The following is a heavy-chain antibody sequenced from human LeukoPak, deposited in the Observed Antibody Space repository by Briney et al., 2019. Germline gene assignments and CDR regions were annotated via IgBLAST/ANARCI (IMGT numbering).Heavy chain of an antibody. J-gene: IGHJ4*02. D-gene: IGHD3-22*01. CDR1: GYSISSGYY. V-gene: IGHV4-38-2*01. CDR3: ARTTYYYEGSFDY. Sequence: SETLSLTCAVSGYSISSGYYWGWIRQPPGKGLEWIGSIYHSGSTYYNPSLKSRVTISVDTSKNQFSLKLTSVTAADTAVYYCARTTYYYEGSFDYWGQGTLVTVSS. CDR2: IYHSGST.